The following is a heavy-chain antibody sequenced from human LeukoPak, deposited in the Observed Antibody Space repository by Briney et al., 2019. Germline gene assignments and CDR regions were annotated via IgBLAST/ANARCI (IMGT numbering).Heavy chain of an antibody. CDR3: ARDRKGWYFDL. J-gene: IGHJ2*01. CDR1: GGSISSGSYY. Sequence: SETLSLTCTVSGGSISSGSYYWSWIRQPAGKGLEWIGRIYTSGSTNYNPSLTSRVTISVDTSKNQFSLKLSSVTAADTAVYYCARDRKGWYFDLWGRGTLVTVSS. CDR2: IYTSGST. V-gene: IGHV4-61*02.